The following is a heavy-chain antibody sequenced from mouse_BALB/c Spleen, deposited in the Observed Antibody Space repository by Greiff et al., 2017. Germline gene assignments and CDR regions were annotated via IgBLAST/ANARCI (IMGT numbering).Heavy chain of an antibody. CDR2: IWTGGGT. CDR3: VRDRGSNYYAMDY. J-gene: IGHJ4*01. D-gene: IGHD3-3*01. CDR1: GFSLTSYD. Sequence: VMLVESGPGLVAPSQSLSITCTVSGFSLTSYDISWIRQPPGKGLEWLGVIWTGGGTNYNSAFMSRLSISKDNSKSQVFLKMNSLQTDDTAIYYCVRDRGSNYYAMDYWGQGTSVTVSS. V-gene: IGHV2-9-2*01.